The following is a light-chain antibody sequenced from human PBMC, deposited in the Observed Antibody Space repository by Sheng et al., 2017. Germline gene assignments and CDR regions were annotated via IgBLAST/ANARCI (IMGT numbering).Light chain of an antibody. CDR2: DAS. CDR3: QQRSNWPLT. CDR1: QSVRSY. V-gene: IGKV3-11*01. Sequence: EIVLKQSPVTLSLSPGERATLSCRASQSVRSYLAWYQQKPGQAPRLLIYDASNRATAIPARFSGSGSGTDFTLTISSLEPEDFAVYYCQQRSNWPLTFGGGTKVEIK. J-gene: IGKJ4*01.